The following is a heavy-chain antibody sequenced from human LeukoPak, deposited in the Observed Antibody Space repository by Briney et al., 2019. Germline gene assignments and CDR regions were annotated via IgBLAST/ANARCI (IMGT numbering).Heavy chain of an antibody. Sequence: GGSLRLSCAASGFTVSSNYMSWVRQAPGKGLEWVSVIYSGGSTYYADSVKGRFTISRDNSKNTLYLQMNSLRAEDTAVYYCAREDTAVAGTDYWGQGTLVTVSS. CDR1: GFTVSSNY. D-gene: IGHD6-19*01. V-gene: IGHV3-53*01. CDR2: IYSGGST. CDR3: AREDTAVAGTDY. J-gene: IGHJ4*02.